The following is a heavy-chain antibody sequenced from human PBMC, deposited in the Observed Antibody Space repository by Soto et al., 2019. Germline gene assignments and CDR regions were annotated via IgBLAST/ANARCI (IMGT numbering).Heavy chain of an antibody. D-gene: IGHD4-17*01. V-gene: IGHV3-33*01. CDR3: ARDLGTVTTAYYYYYMDV. CDR2: IWYDGSNK. J-gene: IGHJ6*03. Sequence: GGSLRLSCAASGFTFSSYGMHWVRQAPGKGLEWVAVIWYDGSNKYYADSVKGRFTISRDNSKNTLYLQMNSLRAEDTAVYYCARDLGTVTTAYYYYYMDVWGKGTTVTVSS. CDR1: GFTFSSYG.